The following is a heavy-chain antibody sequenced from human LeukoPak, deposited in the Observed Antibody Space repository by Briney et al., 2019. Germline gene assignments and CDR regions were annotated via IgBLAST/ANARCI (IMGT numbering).Heavy chain of an antibody. CDR2: ISYDGSNK. Sequence: GGSLRLSCAASGFTFSSYAMHWVRQAPGKGLEWVAVISYDGSNKYYADSVKGRFTISRDNSKNTLYLQMNSLRAEDTAVYYCARADSAGVTIFGVVIIGPLGYWGQGTLVTVSS. D-gene: IGHD3-3*01. CDR1: GFTFSSYA. V-gene: IGHV3-30-3*01. J-gene: IGHJ4*02. CDR3: ARADSAGVTIFGVVIIGPLGY.